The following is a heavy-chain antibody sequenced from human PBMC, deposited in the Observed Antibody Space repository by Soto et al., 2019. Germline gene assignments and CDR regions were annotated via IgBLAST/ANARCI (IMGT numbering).Heavy chain of an antibody. CDR3: ARAPGGWSQYGMDV. CDR2: IYYSGST. J-gene: IGHJ6*02. CDR1: GGSISSYY. D-gene: IGHD6-19*01. V-gene: IGHV4-59*01. Sequence: QVQLQESGPGLVKPSETLSLTCTVSGGSISSYYWSWIRQPPGKGLEWIGYIYYSGSTNYNPSLKSRVTISVDTSKNQFSLKLSSVTAADTAVYYCARAPGGWSQYGMDVWGQGTTVTASS.